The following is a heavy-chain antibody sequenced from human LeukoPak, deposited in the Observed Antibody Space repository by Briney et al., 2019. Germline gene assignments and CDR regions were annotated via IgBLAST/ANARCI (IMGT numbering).Heavy chain of an antibody. Sequence: SETLSLTCTVSGGSISSSSYYWGWIRQPPGKGLEWFGSIYYSGSTYYNPYLKSRLTISVDTSKNHFSLKLSSVTAADTAVYYCARLPMTTVNNFDYWGQGTLVTVSS. D-gene: IGHD4-11*01. CDR3: ARLPMTTVNNFDY. J-gene: IGHJ4*02. CDR1: GGSISSSSYY. CDR2: IYYSGST. V-gene: IGHV4-39*02.